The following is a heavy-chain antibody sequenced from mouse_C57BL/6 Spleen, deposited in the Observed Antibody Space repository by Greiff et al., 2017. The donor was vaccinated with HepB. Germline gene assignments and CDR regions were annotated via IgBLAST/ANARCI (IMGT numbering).Heavy chain of an antibody. CDR1: GYAFTNYL. CDR2: INPGSGGT. V-gene: IGHV1-54*01. J-gene: IGHJ3*01. CDR3: ARRGTGFAY. Sequence: VQLQQSGAELVRPGTSVKVSCKASGYAFTNYLIEWVKQRPGQGLEWIGVINPGSGGTNYNEKFKGKATLTADKSSSTAYMQLRSLTSEDSAVYFCARRGTGFAYWGQGTLVTVSA. D-gene: IGHD3-3*01.